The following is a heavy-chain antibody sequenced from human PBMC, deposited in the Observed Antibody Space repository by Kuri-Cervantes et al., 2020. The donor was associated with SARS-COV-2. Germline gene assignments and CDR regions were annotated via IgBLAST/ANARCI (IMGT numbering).Heavy chain of an antibody. V-gene: IGHV1-69*01. CDR1: GYTFTSYD. Sequence: SCKGSGYTFTSYDINWVRQAPGQGLEWMGGIIPIFGTANYAQKFQGRVTITADESTSTAYMELSSLRSEDTAVYYCARDVYHYDSSGYPNGEYWGQGTLVTVSS. J-gene: IGHJ4*02. CDR2: IIPIFGTA. D-gene: IGHD3-22*01. CDR3: ARDVYHYDSSGYPNGEY.